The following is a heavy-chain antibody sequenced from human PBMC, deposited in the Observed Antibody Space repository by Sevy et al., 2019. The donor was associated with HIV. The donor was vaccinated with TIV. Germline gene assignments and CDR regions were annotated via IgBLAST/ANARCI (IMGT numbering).Heavy chain of an antibody. V-gene: IGHV3-53*01. CDR1: GFTVSSNY. CDR2: IYSGGST. CDR3: ARDLGYCSGGSCYDYAFDI. D-gene: IGHD2-15*01. Sequence: GGSLRLSCAASGFTVSSNYMSWVRQAPGKGLEWVSVIYSGGSTYYAASVKGRFTISRDNSKNTLYLQMNSLRAEDTAVYYCARDLGYCSGGSCYDYAFDIWGQGTMVTVSS. J-gene: IGHJ3*02.